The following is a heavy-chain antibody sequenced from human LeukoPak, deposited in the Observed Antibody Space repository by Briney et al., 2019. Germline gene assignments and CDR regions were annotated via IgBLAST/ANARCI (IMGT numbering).Heavy chain of an antibody. D-gene: IGHD5-12*01. J-gene: IGHJ4*02. CDR1: GFTFSSYA. Sequence: PGGSLRLSCAASGFTFSSYAISWVRQAPGKGLEWVSGINTSGGSTYYADSVKGRFTISRDNSKNTLYLQMNSLRAEDTAVYYCAKDLGATDSGYFYWGQGTLVTVSS. CDR3: AKDLGATDSGYFY. V-gene: IGHV3-23*01. CDR2: INTSGGST.